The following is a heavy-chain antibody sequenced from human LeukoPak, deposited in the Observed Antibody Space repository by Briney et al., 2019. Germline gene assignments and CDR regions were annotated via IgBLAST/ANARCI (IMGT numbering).Heavy chain of an antibody. D-gene: IGHD3-22*01. Sequence: PGKSLTLSCAASGFTFSSYGMHWVRQAPGKGLEWVAVIWYDGSNKYYADSVKGRFTISRDNSKNTLFLQMTRLRAEAAAVYYCARVVGYYYDSSGYYYPYYYYGMDVWGQGTTVTVSS. CDR1: GFTFSSYG. V-gene: IGHV3-33*01. CDR2: IWYDGSNK. J-gene: IGHJ6*02. CDR3: ARVVGYYYDSSGYYYPYYYYGMDV.